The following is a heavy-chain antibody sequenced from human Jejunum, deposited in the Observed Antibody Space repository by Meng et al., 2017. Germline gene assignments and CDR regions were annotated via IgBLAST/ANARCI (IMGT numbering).Heavy chain of an antibody. CDR2: INHSGST. J-gene: IGHJ4*02. V-gene: IGHV4-34*01. CDR1: GGSFSGYY. Sequence: SETLSLTCAVYGGSFSGYYWSWIRQPPGKGLEWIGEINHSGSTNYNPSLKSRVTKSVDTSKNQFSLKLSSVTAADTAVYYCASRDQLEMATILWGQGTLVTVSS. D-gene: IGHD5-24*01. CDR3: ASRDQLEMATIL.